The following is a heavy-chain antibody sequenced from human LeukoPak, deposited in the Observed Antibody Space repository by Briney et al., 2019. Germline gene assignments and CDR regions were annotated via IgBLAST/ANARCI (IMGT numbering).Heavy chain of an antibody. J-gene: IGHJ4*02. V-gene: IGHV4-59*01. CDR2: IYYSGST. CDR1: GGSISSYY. CDR3: ARGMQWHTPFDY. D-gene: IGHD6-19*01. Sequence: SETLSLTCTVSGGSISSYYWSWIRQPPGKGLEWIGYIYYSGSTNYNPSLKSRVTISVDTSKNQFSLKLSSVTAADTAVYYCARGMQWHTPFDYWGQGTLVTVSS.